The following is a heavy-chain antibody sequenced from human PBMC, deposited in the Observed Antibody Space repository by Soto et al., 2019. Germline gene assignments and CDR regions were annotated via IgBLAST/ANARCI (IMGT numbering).Heavy chain of an antibody. CDR3: ARDRLRGYDSSGFYS. CDR1: GGTFSNDI. V-gene: IGHV1-18*01. D-gene: IGHD3-22*01. CDR2: ISAYNGNT. Sequence: SVKVSCKTSGGTFSNDIITWVRQAPGQGLEWMRWISAYNGNTNYAQKLQGRVTMTTATSTNTVFLELRSLKSDDTAIYYCARDRLRGYDSSGFYSWGQGTMVTVSS. J-gene: IGHJ4*02.